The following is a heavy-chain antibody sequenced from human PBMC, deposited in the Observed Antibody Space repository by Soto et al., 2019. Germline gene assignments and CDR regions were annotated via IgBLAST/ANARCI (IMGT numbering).Heavy chain of an antibody. J-gene: IGHJ4*02. CDR1: EGTFSSYA. V-gene: IGHV1-69*13. CDR3: ARAPVDPDYYDSFHTRSPEYYFDY. CDR2: IIPIFGTA. Sequence: GASVKVSCKASEGTFSSYAISWVRQAPGQGLEWMGGIIPIFGTANYAQKFQGRVTITADESTSTAYMELSSLRSEDTAVYYCARAPVDPDYYDSFHTRSPEYYFDYWGQGTLVTVSS. D-gene: IGHD3-22*01.